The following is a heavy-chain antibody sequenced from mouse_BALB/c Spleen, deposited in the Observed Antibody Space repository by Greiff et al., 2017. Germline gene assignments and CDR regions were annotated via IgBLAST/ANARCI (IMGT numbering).Heavy chain of an antibody. CDR3: ARPYYYAMDY. Sequence: DVMLVESGGGLVQPGGSRKLSCAASGFTFSSFGMHWVRQAPEKGLEWVAYISSGSSTIYYADTVKGRFTISRDNPKNTLFLQMTSLRSEDTAMYYCARPYYYAMDYWGQGTSVTVSS. CDR1: GFTFSSFG. CDR2: ISSGSSTI. V-gene: IGHV5-17*02. J-gene: IGHJ4*01.